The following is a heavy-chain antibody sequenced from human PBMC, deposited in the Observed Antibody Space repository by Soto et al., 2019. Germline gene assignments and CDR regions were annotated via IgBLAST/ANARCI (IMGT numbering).Heavy chain of an antibody. V-gene: IGHV3-11*01. J-gene: IGHJ1*01. D-gene: IGHD5-18*01. CDR1: GFTLSYYY. CDR2: ISSGSSTI. Sequence: GAPRLSCVASGFTLSYYYISWFRPAPGKGLEWGSYISSGSSTISHSDPCKGPFTIYRDSAKNSLYLQLNSLRAEDTAVYYCASNVDTTMVTWALGNWGQGTLVTVSS. CDR3: ASNVDTTMVTWALGN.